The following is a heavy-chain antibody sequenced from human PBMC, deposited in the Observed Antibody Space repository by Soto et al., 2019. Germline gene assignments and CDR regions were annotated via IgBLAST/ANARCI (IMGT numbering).Heavy chain of an antibody. D-gene: IGHD3-10*01. Sequence: SETRSLTCTVSGGSISRSSYYWGWIRQPPGKGLEWIGYMFNSGSTNYNPSLNSRVTISVDRSKNQFSLKLSSVTAADTAIYYCARDSLVLGVADNWGQGTRVTVSS. CDR1: GGSISRSSYY. CDR2: MFNSGST. J-gene: IGHJ4*02. CDR3: ARDSLVLGVADN. V-gene: IGHV4-39*07.